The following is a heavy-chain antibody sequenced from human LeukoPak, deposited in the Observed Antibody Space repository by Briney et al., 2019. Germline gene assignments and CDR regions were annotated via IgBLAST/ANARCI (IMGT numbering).Heavy chain of an antibody. V-gene: IGHV3-7*01. CDR3: ARDGDYFDY. D-gene: IGHD3-16*01. Sequence: GGSLRLSCAVSGFTFSDYWMTWVRQAPGKGLEWVANIKQDGSEKYYVDSVKGRFTISRDNAKNSLYLQMNSLRAEDTAVYYCARDGDYFDYWGQGNLVIVSS. CDR1: GFTFSDYW. J-gene: IGHJ4*02. CDR2: IKQDGSEK.